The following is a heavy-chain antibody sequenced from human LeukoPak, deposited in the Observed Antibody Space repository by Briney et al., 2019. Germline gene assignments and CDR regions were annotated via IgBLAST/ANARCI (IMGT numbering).Heavy chain of an antibody. J-gene: IGHJ5*02. CDR1: GFTFTSYS. CDR2: IVASGDST. D-gene: IGHD2-8*01. CDR3: AKDQMGWFDP. V-gene: IGHV3-NL1*01. Sequence: GGSLRLSCAVSGFTFTSYSMNWFRQAPGKGLEWVSVIVASGDSTYYADSVKGRFTISRDNSKNTLYLQMNSLRAEDTAVYYCAKDQMGWFDPWGQGTLVTVSS.